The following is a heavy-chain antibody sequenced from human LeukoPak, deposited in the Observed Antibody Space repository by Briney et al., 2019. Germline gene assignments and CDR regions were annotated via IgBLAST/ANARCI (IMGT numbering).Heavy chain of an antibody. Sequence: SETLSLACTVSGGSISSYYWSWIRQPAGKGLEWIGRIYTSGSTNYSPSLESRVTMSVDTSKNQLSLKLSSVTAADTAVYYCVRDTYYYGSGSLYFDYWGQGTLVTVSS. CDR2: IYTSGST. CDR1: GGSISSYY. V-gene: IGHV4-4*07. D-gene: IGHD3-10*01. CDR3: VRDTYYYGSGSLYFDY. J-gene: IGHJ4*02.